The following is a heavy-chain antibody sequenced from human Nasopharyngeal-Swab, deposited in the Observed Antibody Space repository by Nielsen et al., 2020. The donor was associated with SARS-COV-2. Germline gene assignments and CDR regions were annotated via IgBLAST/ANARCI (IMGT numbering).Heavy chain of an antibody. V-gene: IGHV1-69*13. J-gene: IGHJ6*03. Sequence: SVKVSCKASGGTFSSYAISWVRQAPGQGLEWMGGIIPIFGTANYAQKFQGRVTITADDSTSTAYMELSSLRSEDTAVYYCAIMTTVTSYLFYYYYYMDVWGKGTTVTVSS. CDR1: GGTFSSYA. CDR3: AIMTTVTSYLFYYYYYMDV. D-gene: IGHD4-11*01. CDR2: IIPIFGTA.